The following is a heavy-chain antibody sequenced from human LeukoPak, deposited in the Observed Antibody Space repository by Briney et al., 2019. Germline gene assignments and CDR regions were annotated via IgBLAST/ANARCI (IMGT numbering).Heavy chain of an antibody. CDR1: GYTFPNYY. CDR3: ARTAGSGWYPFDF. V-gene: IGHV1-46*01. J-gene: IGHJ4*02. CDR2: INPGGVST. Sequence: ASVKVSCKTSGYTFPNYYMHWVRQAPGQGFEWMGIINPGGVSTNYAQKFHGRVTMTRDMSTSTVYMELTTLRSEDTAVYYCARTAGSGWYPFDFWGQGTLVTVSS. D-gene: IGHD6-19*01.